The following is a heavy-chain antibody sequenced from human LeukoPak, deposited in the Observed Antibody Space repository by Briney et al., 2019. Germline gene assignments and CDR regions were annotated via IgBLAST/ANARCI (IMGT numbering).Heavy chain of an antibody. CDR1: GDSVSRHDLT. CDR3: VRSYDWVFDY. Sequence: SQTLSLTCAISGDSVSRHDLTWDWVRQSPSRGLEWLGRTFYRSKWYNDYAVSVKSRITVSPETSKNQFSLHLNSVTPEDTAVYYCVRSYDWVFDYWGQGTRVTVSS. CDR2: TFYRSKWYN. J-gene: IGHJ4*02. D-gene: IGHD1-1*01. V-gene: IGHV6-1*01.